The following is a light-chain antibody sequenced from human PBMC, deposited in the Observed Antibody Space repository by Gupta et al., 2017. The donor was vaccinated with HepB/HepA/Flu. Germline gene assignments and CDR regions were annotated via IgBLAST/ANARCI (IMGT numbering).Light chain of an antibody. J-gene: IGKJ1*01. V-gene: IGKV3-15*01. CDR3: QQYYNWPRT. Sequence: EIVMTQSPATLSVSPGERATLSCRASQSVSSNLAWYQQKPGQAPRLLIYGASNRATGIPARFSGSGSGTEFTLTISSLQSEDFAVYYCQQYYNWPRTFGQGTKVEIK. CDR1: QSVSSN. CDR2: GAS.